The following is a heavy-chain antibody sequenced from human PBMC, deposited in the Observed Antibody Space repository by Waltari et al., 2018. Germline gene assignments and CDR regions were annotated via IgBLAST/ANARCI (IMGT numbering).Heavy chain of an antibody. D-gene: IGHD1-26*01. J-gene: IGHJ4*02. Sequence: EVQLVESGGGLVQPGGSLRLSCAASGFTLSDYEMDWVRQAPGKGREWVGRSRNKGNSDSAEYAASVKDRFTISRDESKSSVYLYMSSLKSEDTAVYYCARDYWGSYEYWGQGSHVTVSS. CDR1: GFTLSDYE. V-gene: IGHV3-72*01. CDR2: SRNKGNSDSA. CDR3: ARDYWGSYEY.